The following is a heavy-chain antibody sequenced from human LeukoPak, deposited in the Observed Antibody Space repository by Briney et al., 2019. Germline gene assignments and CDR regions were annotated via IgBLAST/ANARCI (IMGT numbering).Heavy chain of an antibody. CDR2: ISDSAVGT. Sequence: PGGSLRLSCATSGFTFSNYAMSWVRQAPGKGLEWVSIISDSAVGTYYTDSVKGRFTISRDNSKNTLHLEMNSLRAEDTAVYYCARSYDRTGYYFRTVDYWGQGTLVTVSS. J-gene: IGHJ4*02. CDR3: ARSYDRTGYYFRTVDY. V-gene: IGHV3-23*01. D-gene: IGHD3-22*01. CDR1: GFTFSNYA.